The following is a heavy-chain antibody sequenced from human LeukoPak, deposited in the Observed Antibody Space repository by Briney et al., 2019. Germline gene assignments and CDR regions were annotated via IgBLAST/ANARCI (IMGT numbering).Heavy chain of an antibody. D-gene: IGHD4-17*01. J-gene: IGHJ2*01. Sequence: SETLSLTCTVSGGSISSYYWSWIRQPPGKGLEWVGYIYYSGSTNYNPSPKSRVTISVDTSKNPFSLQVSSVTAADTGVYYCARGSAVTTRIFWYFDLWGRGTLVTVSS. CDR3: ARGSAVTTRIFWYFDL. CDR2: IYYSGST. CDR1: GGSISSYY. V-gene: IGHV4-59*01.